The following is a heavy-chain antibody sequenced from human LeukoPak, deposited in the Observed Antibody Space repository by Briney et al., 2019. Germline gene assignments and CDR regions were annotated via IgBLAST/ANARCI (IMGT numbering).Heavy chain of an antibody. J-gene: IGHJ5*02. CDR2: INAGNGNT. D-gene: IGHD6-13*01. Sequence: ASVKVSCKASGYTFTSFDINWVRQATGQRLEWMGWINAGNGNTKYSQKFQGRVTITRDTSASTAYMELSSLRSEDTAVYYCARVQSSQWSIGSSWTKYNWFDPWGQGTLVTVSS. CDR1: GYTFTSFD. V-gene: IGHV1-3*01. CDR3: ARVQSSQWSIGSSWTKYNWFDP.